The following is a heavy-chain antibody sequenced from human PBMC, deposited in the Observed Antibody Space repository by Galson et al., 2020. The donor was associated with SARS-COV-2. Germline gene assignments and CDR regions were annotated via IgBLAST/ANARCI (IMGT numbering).Heavy chain of an antibody. CDR2: IYHSGST. D-gene: IGHD3-22*01. J-gene: IGHJ3*02. CDR1: GGSISSGGYS. V-gene: IGHV4-30-2*01. Sequence: SETLSLTCAVSGGSISSGGYSWSWIRQPPGKGLEWIGYIYHSGSTYYNPSLKSRVTISVDRSKNQFSLKLSSVTAADTAVYYCARANYDSSGYYYRDAFDIWGQGTMVTVSS. CDR3: ARANYDSSGYYYRDAFDI.